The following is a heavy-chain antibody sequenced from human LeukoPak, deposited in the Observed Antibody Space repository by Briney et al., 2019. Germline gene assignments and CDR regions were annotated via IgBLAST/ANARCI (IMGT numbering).Heavy chain of an antibody. CDR2: INPKSGAA. CDR3: ARGAEAETSPLDF. J-gene: IGHJ4*02. CDR1: GYIFSDYY. D-gene: IGHD6-13*01. V-gene: IGHV1-2*02. Sequence: ASVKVSCKASGYIFSDYYMHWVRRAPGQGLEWLGWINPKSGAADYAQQFRGRVIMTRDTPINTDYMEMKRVTSDDTAVYYCARGAEAETSPLDFWGQGTLVIVS.